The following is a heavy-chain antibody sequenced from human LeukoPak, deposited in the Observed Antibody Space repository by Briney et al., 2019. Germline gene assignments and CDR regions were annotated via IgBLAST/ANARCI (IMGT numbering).Heavy chain of an antibody. CDR3: ARLHYDFVWGIFDY. J-gene: IGHJ4*02. CDR2: VNQDGSGK. Sequence: GGSLRLSCAASGFTFSGAWMSWVRQAPGKGLEWVANVNQDGSGKYYVDSVKGRFTISKDNAKNSLYLQMNSLRAEDTAVYYCARLHYDFVWGIFDYWGQGTLVTVSS. D-gene: IGHD3-16*01. V-gene: IGHV3-7*01. CDR1: GFTFSGAW.